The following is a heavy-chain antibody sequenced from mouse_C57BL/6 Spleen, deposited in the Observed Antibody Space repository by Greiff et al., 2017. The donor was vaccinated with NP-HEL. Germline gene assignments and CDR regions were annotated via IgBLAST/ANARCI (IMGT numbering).Heavy chain of an antibody. J-gene: IGHJ4*01. V-gene: IGHV1-64*01. CDR2: IHPNSGST. D-gene: IGHD2-3*01. CDR1: GYTFTSYW. Sequence: QVQLQQPGAELVKPGASVKLSCKASGYTFTSYWMHWVKQRPGQGLEWIGMIHPNSGSTNYNEKFKSKATLTVDKSSSTAYMQLSSLTSEDSAVYYCARLESYDGYYEDAMDYWGQGTSVTVSS. CDR3: ARLESYDGYYEDAMDY.